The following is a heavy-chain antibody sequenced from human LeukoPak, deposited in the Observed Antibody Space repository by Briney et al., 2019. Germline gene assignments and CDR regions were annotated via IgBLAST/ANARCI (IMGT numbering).Heavy chain of an antibody. V-gene: IGHV1-18*01. CDR1: GYTFTSYG. Sequence: ASVKVSCKASGYTFTSYGISWVRQAPGQGLEWMGWISAYNGNTNYAQKLQGRVTMTTDTSTSTAYMELRSLRSDDTAVYYCAKTNNYYDSSGYYYYFDYWGQGTLVTVS. D-gene: IGHD3-22*01. CDR2: ISAYNGNT. CDR3: AKTNNYYDSSGYYYYFDY. J-gene: IGHJ4*02.